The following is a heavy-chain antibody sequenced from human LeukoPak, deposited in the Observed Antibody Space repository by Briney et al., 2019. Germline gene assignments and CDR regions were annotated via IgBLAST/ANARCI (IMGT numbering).Heavy chain of an antibody. CDR1: GYTLTELS. CDR3: ATDQIAVAGSSYFDY. Sequence: ASVKVSCKVSGYTLTELSVHWVRQAPGKGLEWMGGFDPEDGETIYAQKFQGRVTMTEDTSTDTAYMELSSLRSEDTAVYYCATDQIAVAGSSYFDYWGQGTLVTVSS. V-gene: IGHV1-24*01. J-gene: IGHJ4*02. CDR2: FDPEDGET. D-gene: IGHD6-19*01.